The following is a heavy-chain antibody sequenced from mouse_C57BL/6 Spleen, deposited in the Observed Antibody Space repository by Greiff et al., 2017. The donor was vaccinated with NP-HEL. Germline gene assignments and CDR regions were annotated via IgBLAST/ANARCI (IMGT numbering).Heavy chain of an antibody. D-gene: IGHD2-5*01. CDR2: ISSGSSTI. CDR3: ARDSNYWYFDV. V-gene: IGHV5-17*01. Sequence: EVKVVESGGGLVKPGGSLKLSCAASGFTFSDYGMHWVRQAPEKGLEWVAYISSGSSTIYYADTVKGRFTISRDNAKNNLFLQMTSLRSEDKAMYDCARDSNYWYFDVWGTGTTVTVSS. J-gene: IGHJ1*03. CDR1: GFTFSDYG.